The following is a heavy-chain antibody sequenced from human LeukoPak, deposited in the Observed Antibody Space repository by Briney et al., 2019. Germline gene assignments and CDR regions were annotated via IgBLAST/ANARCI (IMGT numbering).Heavy chain of an antibody. CDR3: ARELGRVGAFDI. CDR1: GFTFSSYG. CDR2: IWYDGSNK. V-gene: IGHV3-33*01. J-gene: IGHJ3*02. Sequence: GGSLRLSCAASGFTFSSYGMHWVRQAPGKELEWVAVIWYDGSNKYYADSVKGRFIISRDNSKNTLYLQMNSLRAEDTAVYHCARELGRVGAFDIWGQGAMVTVSS. D-gene: IGHD1-26*01.